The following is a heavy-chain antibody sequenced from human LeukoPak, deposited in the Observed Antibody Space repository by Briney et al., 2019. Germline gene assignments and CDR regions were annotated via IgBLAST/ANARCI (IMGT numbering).Heavy chain of an antibody. V-gene: IGHV4-4*02. D-gene: IGHD2-15*01. J-gene: IGHJ4*02. CDR3: ARGGKGTPDY. CDR2: IYHSGST. Sequence: SETLSLTCAVSSVPITTNNWWSWVRQSPGKGLEWIGEIYHSGSTRYNPSLKSRATISVDKSKSQFSLKMTPVTAADTAFYYCARGGKGTPDYWGQGTLVTVSS. CDR1: SVPITTNNW.